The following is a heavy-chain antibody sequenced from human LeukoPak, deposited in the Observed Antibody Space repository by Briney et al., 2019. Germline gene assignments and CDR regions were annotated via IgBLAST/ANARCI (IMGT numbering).Heavy chain of an antibody. D-gene: IGHD3-22*01. CDR3: AKGRAPVGSGYYYDFDY. CDR1: GFTLSSYW. V-gene: IGHV3-7*01. J-gene: IGHJ4*02. CDR2: IRRDGTQE. Sequence: GGSLRLSCAASGFTLSSYWMTWVRQAPGKGLEWVANIRRDGTQEHYVDSVEGRFTISRDNAKNSLFLQMNSLRAEDTAVYYCAKGRAPVGSGYYYDFDYWGQGTLVTVSS.